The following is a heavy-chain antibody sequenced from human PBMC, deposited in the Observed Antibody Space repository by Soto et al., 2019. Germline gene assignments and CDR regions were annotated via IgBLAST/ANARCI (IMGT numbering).Heavy chain of an antibody. Sequence: SETLSLTCTVSGGSISIGGYYWSWIRQHPGKGLEWIGYIYYSGSTYYNPSLKSRVTISVDTSKNQFSLKLSSVTAADTAVYYCARETTGNNFDYWGQGTLVTVSS. CDR1: GGSISIGGYY. D-gene: IGHD1-1*01. CDR2: IYYSGST. CDR3: ARETTGNNFDY. V-gene: IGHV4-31*03. J-gene: IGHJ4*02.